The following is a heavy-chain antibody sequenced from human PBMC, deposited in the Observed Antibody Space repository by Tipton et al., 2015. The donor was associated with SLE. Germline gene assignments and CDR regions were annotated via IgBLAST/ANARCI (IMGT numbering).Heavy chain of an antibody. CDR2: LYNGGST. J-gene: IGHJ4*02. CDR3: ARQSDTTMVAYFDS. V-gene: IGHV4-59*11. Sequence: TLSLTCAVSGGSITTHYWSWIRQTPGKGLEWIGYLYNGGSTLYSPSLKSRVTISVDTSKNQFSLKLSSVTAADTAVYYCARQSDTTMVAYFDSWGQGTVVTVSS. CDR1: GGSITTHY. D-gene: IGHD5-18*01.